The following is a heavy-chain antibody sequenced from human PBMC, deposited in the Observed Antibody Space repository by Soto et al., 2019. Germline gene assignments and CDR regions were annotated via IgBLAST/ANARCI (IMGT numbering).Heavy chain of an antibody. CDR2: IIPIFGTA. V-gene: IGHV1-69*13. J-gene: IGHJ6*02. CDR1: GGTFSSYA. CDR3: ARGSIAARGRYYYGMDV. D-gene: IGHD6-6*01. Sequence: GASVKVSCKASGGTFSSYAISWVRQAPGQGLEWMGGIIPIFGTANYAQKFQGRVTITADESTSTAYMELSSLRSEDTAVYYCARGSIAARGRYYYGMDVWGQGTTVTVSS.